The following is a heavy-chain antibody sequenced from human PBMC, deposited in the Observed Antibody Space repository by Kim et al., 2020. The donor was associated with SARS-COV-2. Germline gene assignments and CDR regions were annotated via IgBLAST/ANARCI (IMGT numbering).Heavy chain of an antibody. CDR3: TTEVGATWGGVDY. V-gene: IGHV3-15*01. CDR2: IKSKTDGGTT. D-gene: IGHD1-26*01. Sequence: GGSLRLSCAASGFTFSNAWMSWVRQAPGKGLEWVGRIKSKTDGGTTDYAAPVKGRFTISRDDSKNTLYLQMNSLKTEDTAVYYCTTEVGATWGGVDYWGQGTLVTVSS. CDR1: GFTFSNAW. J-gene: IGHJ4*02.